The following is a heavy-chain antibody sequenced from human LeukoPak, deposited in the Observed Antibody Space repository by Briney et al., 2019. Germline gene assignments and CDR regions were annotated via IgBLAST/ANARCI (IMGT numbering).Heavy chain of an antibody. CDR1: GFTFDDYG. D-gene: IGHD6-6*01. CDR3: ARGSSSSLYYYYYMDV. Sequence: RAGGSLRLSCAASGFTFDDYGMSWVRQAPGKGLEWVSGINWNGGSTGYADSVKGRFTISRDNAKNSLYLQMNSLRAEDTALYYCARGSSSSLYYYYYMDVWGKGTTVTVSS. CDR2: INWNGGST. J-gene: IGHJ6*03. V-gene: IGHV3-20*04.